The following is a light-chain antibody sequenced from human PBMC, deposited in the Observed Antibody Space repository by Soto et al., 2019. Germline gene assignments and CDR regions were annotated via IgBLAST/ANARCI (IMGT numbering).Light chain of an antibody. Sequence: DLQMTQSPSSLSASVGDRVTITCRASQGFGNYLAWYQQKPGKAPNLLIYAASTLQSGVPSRFSGSGSGTDFTLTISSLQPEDVATYYCQKYNSAPWTFGQGTKVEIK. V-gene: IGKV1-27*01. J-gene: IGKJ1*01. CDR3: QKYNSAPWT. CDR2: AAS. CDR1: QGFGNY.